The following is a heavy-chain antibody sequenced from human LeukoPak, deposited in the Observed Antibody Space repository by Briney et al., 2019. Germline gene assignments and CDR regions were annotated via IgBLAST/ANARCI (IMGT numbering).Heavy chain of an antibody. D-gene: IGHD3-9*01. CDR1: GVTFSGLY. CDR2: INHSGTT. V-gene: IGHV4-34*01. CDR3: ARGSRLTGAFDI. J-gene: IGHJ3*02. Sequence: SEKLSCTGARYGVTFSGLYWGWHRPPPGHGRKWIGEINHSGTTNYNPSLKSRVTISLDTSKNQFTLKLSSVTAADTAVYYCARGSRLTGAFDIWGQGTMVSVSS.